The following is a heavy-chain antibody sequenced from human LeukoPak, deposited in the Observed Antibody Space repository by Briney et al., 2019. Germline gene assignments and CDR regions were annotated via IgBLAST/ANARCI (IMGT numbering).Heavy chain of an antibody. CDR1: GFNFNYYW. CDR3: ARRYCSSTSCTLDY. J-gene: IGHJ4*02. CDR2: TRDDGSDK. Sequence: GGSLRLSCAASGFNFNYYWMGWARQAPGRGLEWVALTRDDGSDKYYVDSVKGRFTISRDNAKNSLYLQMNSLRAEDTAVYYCARRYCSSTSCTLDYWGQGTLVTVSS. V-gene: IGHV3-7*02. D-gene: IGHD2-2*01.